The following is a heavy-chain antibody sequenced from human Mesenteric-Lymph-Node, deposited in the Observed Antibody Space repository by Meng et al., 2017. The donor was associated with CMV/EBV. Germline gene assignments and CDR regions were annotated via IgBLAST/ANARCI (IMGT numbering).Heavy chain of an antibody. CDR1: GFTFGSYW. Sequence: GESLKISCAASGFTFGSYWMAWVRQAPGKGLEWVASMKEDGSEIHYLDSVRGRFTISRDNAKNSLYLQMNTLRVEDTAVYYCARSTGYCSNNVCYVDHWGQGTLVTVSS. CDR3: ARSTGYCSNNVCYVDH. V-gene: IGHV3-7*01. D-gene: IGHD2-8*01. CDR2: MKEDGSEI. J-gene: IGHJ4*02.